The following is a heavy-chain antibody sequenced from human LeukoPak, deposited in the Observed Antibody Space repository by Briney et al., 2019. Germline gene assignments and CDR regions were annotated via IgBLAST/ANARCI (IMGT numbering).Heavy chain of an antibody. CDR3: ARGHYGMDA. V-gene: IGHV3-7*01. CDR2: INQDGSEK. CDR1: GFTLSSHW. Sequence: GGSLRLSCAASGFTLSSHWISCVRQAPGKGLEWVANINQDGSEKNYVDSVRGRFTISRDNAKNSLYLQMDSLRAEDTAVYYRARGHYGMDAWGHGTTVIVSS. J-gene: IGHJ6*02.